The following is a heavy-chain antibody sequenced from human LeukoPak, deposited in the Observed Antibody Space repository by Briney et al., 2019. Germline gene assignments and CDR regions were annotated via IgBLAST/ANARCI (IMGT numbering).Heavy chain of an antibody. J-gene: IGHJ3*02. Sequence: SETLSLTCTVSGGSISSGDYYGSWIRQPPGKGLEWIWYIYYSGSTYYNPSLKSRVTISVDTSKNQSSLKLRSVTAADTAVYYCARGEDILTGYYNVGDAFDIWGQGTMVTVSS. CDR2: IYYSGST. CDR1: GGSISSGDYY. CDR3: ARGEDILTGYYNVGDAFDI. D-gene: IGHD3-9*01. V-gene: IGHV4-30-4*01.